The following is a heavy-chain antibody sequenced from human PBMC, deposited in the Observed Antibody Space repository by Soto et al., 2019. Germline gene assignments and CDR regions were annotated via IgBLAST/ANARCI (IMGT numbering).Heavy chain of an antibody. CDR3: ATGGTRWLHSPFDY. D-gene: IGHD1-1*01. CDR2: FDPEDGET. CDR1: GHTLTELS. J-gene: IGHJ4*02. V-gene: IGHV1-24*01. Sequence: QVQLLQSGAEVKKPGASVKVSCKVSGHTLTELSMHWVRQAPGRGLEWMGGFDPEDGETIFAQKFQGRVTMTEDTSTDYTYMALTSLRSEDTAVYYCATGGTRWLHSPFDYWGQGTLVTISS.